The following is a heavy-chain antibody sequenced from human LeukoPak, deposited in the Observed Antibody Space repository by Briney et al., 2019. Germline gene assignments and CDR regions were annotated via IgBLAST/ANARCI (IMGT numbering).Heavy chain of an antibody. J-gene: IGHJ4*02. D-gene: IGHD4-23*01. CDR3: ARRAGGYSHPYDY. CDR1: EFTFRTYG. Sequence: PGGSLRLSCAASEFTFRTYGMHWVRQAPGKGLEWVAFIRYDGINKYYADSMKGRFTISRDNSKNTLYLQMNSLRAEDTAVYYCARRAGGYSHPYDYWGQGILVTVSS. CDR2: IRYDGINK. V-gene: IGHV3-30*02.